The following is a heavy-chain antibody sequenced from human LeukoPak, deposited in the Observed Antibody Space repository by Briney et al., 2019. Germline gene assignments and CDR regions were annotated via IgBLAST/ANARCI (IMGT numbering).Heavy chain of an antibody. CDR1: GFTFSSYA. Sequence: PGGSLRLSCAASGFTFSSYAMSWVRQAPGKGLEWVSAISGSGGSTYYADSVKGRFTISRDNSKNTLYLQMNSLRAEDTAVYYCAKDPGYGSPEDYYYYYMDVWGKGTTVTVSS. J-gene: IGHJ6*03. D-gene: IGHD3-9*01. CDR3: AKDPGYGSPEDYYYYYMDV. V-gene: IGHV3-23*01. CDR2: ISGSGGST.